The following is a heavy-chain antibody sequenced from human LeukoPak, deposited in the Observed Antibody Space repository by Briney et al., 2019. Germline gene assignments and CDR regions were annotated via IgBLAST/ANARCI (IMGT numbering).Heavy chain of an antibody. J-gene: IGHJ4*02. CDR3: ARERRSGTYYYFDY. Sequence: SETLSLTCTVSSGAISNYYWSWIRQPPGKGLEWIGYIAYSGSTNYNPSLKSRVSMSVHTSKNQFSLKLSSVTAADTAVYYCARERRSGTYYYFDYWGQGILVTVSS. CDR1: SGAISNYY. V-gene: IGHV4-59*01. CDR2: IAYSGST. D-gene: IGHD3-10*01.